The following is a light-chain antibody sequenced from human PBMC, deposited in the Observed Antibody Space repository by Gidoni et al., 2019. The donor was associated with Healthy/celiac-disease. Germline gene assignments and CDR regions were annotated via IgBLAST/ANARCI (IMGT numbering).Light chain of an antibody. CDR3: QQYNNWPLT. V-gene: IGKV3-15*01. CDR1: KSVSSN. CDR2: GAS. Sequence: EIVMTQSPATLSVSTGERATLSCRASKSVSSNLAWYQQKPGQAPRLIIYGASTRATGIPARFSGSGSGTEFTLTISSLQSEDCAVYYCQQYNNWPLTFGGGTKVEIK. J-gene: IGKJ4*01.